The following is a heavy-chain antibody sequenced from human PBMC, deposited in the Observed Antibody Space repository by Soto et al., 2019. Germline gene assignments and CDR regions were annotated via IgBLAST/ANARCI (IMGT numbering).Heavy chain of an antibody. CDR2: INHSGST. CDR3: ARRPLVTTIRYYFDY. J-gene: IGHJ4*02. Sequence: SETLSLTCAVYGGSFSGYYWSWIRQPPGKGLGWIGEINHSGSTNYNPSLKSRVTISVDTSKNQFSLKLSSVTAADTAVYYCARRPLVTTIRYYFDYWGQGTLVTVSS. D-gene: IGHD4-4*01. V-gene: IGHV4-34*01. CDR1: GGSFSGYY.